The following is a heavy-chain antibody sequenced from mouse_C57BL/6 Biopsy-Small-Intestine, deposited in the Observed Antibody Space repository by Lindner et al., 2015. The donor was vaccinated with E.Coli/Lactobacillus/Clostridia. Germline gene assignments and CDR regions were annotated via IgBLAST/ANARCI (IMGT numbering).Heavy chain of an antibody. Sequence: VQLQESGGGLVQPKGSLKLSCAASGFSFNTYAMNWVRQASRKRVWNGLLRIRSKSNNYATYYADSVKDRFTISRDDSESMLYLQMNNLKTEDTAMYYCVRPSSYGYDDWFAYWGQGTLVTVSA. J-gene: IGHJ3*01. CDR3: VRPSSYGYDDWFAY. CDR2: IRSKSNNYAT. D-gene: IGHD2-2*01. V-gene: IGHV10-1*01. CDR1: GFSFNTYA.